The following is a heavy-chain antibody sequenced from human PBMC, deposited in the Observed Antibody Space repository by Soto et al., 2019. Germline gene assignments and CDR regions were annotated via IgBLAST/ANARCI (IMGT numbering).Heavy chain of an antibody. D-gene: IGHD2-2*02. CDR2: ISPIFGTA. V-gene: IGHV1-69*13. J-gene: IGHJ6*02. CDR1: GYTFSSYG. Sequence: SVKVSCKASGYTFSSYGISWVRQAPGQGLEWMGWISPIFGTANYAQKFQGRVTITADESTSTAYMELSSLRSEDTAVYYCARDRYCSSTSCYRSNYYYYGMDVWGQGTTVTVSS. CDR3: ARDRYCSSTSCYRSNYYYYGMDV.